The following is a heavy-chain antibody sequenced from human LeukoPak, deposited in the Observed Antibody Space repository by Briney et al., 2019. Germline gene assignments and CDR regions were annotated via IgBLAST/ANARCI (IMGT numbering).Heavy chain of an antibody. CDR2: ISSSSSYI. CDR3: ARDRDGGYSYGYDWS. J-gene: IGHJ5*02. CDR1: GFTFSSYS. V-gene: IGHV3-21*01. D-gene: IGHD5-18*01. Sequence: PGGSLRLSCAASGFTFSSYSMNWVRQAPGKGLGWVSSISSSSSYIYYADSVKGRFTISRDNAKNSLYLQMNSLRAEDTAVYYCARDRDGGYSYGYDWSWGQGTLVTVSS.